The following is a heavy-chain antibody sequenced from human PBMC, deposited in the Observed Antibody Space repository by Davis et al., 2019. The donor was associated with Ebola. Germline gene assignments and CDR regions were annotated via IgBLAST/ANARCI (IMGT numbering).Heavy chain of an antibody. V-gene: IGHV4-34*01. Sequence: MPSETLSLTCGVYGGSFSGHYWSWVRQPPGKGLEWIGEIKHTGDMKFNPSLKSRVTMSVDTSKNQFSLKLRSVTAADTAVYYCASTFYKGIVVSPEDGMDVWGPGTTVTVSS. CDR3: ASTFYKGIVVSPEDGMDV. CDR2: IKHTGDM. J-gene: IGHJ6*02. D-gene: IGHD2-2*01. CDR1: GGSFSGHY.